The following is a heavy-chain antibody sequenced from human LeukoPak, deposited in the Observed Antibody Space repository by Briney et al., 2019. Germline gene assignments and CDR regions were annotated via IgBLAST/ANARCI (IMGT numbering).Heavy chain of an antibody. CDR1: GGSISSYY. CDR2: VYYSGST. D-gene: IGHD4-17*01. V-gene: IGHV4-59*01. Sequence: PSETLSLTCTVSGGSISSYYWTWIRQPPEKGLEWIGYVYYSGSTNYNPSLQSRITISIDASKNQFSLKLSSVTAADSAVYYCARDYGDYNGMDVWGQGTTVTVSS. CDR3: ARDYGDYNGMDV. J-gene: IGHJ6*02.